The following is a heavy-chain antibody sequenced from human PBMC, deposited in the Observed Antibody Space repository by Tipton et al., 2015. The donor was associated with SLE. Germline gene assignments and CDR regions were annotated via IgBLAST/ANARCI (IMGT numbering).Heavy chain of an antibody. CDR2: IYYSGST. Sequence: TLSLTCTVSGGSISSGGYYWSWIRQHPGKGLEWIGYIYYSGSTYYNPSLKSRVTISVDTSKNQFSLKLSSVTAADTAVYYCARGHSSSARYFDYWGQGTLVTVSS. V-gene: IGHV4-31*03. D-gene: IGHD6-6*01. CDR1: GGSISSGGYY. J-gene: IGHJ4*02. CDR3: ARGHSSSARYFDY.